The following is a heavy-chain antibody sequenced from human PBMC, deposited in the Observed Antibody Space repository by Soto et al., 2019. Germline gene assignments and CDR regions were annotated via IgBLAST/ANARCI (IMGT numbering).Heavy chain of an antibody. CDR2: ISYDGSNK. Sequence: QVQLVESGGGVVQPGRSLRLSCAASGFTFSSYAMHWVRQAPGKGLEWVAVISYDGSNKYYADSVKGRFTISRDNSKNTLYLQMNSLRAEDTAVYYCARDPQNRYYDSSGYYPIWGQGTLVTVSS. J-gene: IGHJ4*02. CDR3: ARDPQNRYYDSSGYYPI. D-gene: IGHD3-22*01. CDR1: GFTFSSYA. V-gene: IGHV3-30-3*01.